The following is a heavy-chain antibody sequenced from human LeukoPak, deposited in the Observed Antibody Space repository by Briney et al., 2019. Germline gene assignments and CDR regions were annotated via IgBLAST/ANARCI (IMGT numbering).Heavy chain of an antibody. V-gene: IGHV1-18*01. Sequence: ASVKVSCKASGYTFTSYGISWVRQAPGQGLEWMGWISAYNGNTNYAQKLQGRVTMTTDTSTSTAYMELRSLRSDDTAVYYCARETCSSTSCPVYYYYYYMDVWGKGTTVTVSS. J-gene: IGHJ6*03. CDR3: ARETCSSTSCPVYYYYYYMDV. D-gene: IGHD2-2*01. CDR1: GYTFTSYG. CDR2: ISAYNGNT.